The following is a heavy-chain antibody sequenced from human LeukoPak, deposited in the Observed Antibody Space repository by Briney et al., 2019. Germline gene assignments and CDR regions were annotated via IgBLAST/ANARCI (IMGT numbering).Heavy chain of an antibody. D-gene: IGHD6-13*01. V-gene: IGHV1-46*01. J-gene: IGHJ6*02. CDR1: GYTFTSYY. Sequence: ASVKVSCKASGYTFTSYYMHWVRQAPGQGLEWMGIINPSGGSTSYAQKFQGRVTMTRDTSTGTVYMELSSLRSEDTAVYYCARDPHFAAAGAQYYYGMDVWGQGTTVTVSS. CDR3: ARDPHFAAAGAQYYYGMDV. CDR2: INPSGGST.